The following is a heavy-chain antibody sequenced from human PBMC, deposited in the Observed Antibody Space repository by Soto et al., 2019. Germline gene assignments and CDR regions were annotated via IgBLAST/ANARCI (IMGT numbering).Heavy chain of an antibody. CDR2: IYYSGST. CDR3: ARAGPYCSGGSCSRGNWFDP. CDR1: GGSISSGDYY. V-gene: IGHV4-30-4*01. D-gene: IGHD2-15*01. Sequence: TSETLSLTCTVSGGSISSGDYYWSWIRQPPGKGLEWIGYIYYSGSTYYNPSLKSRVTISVDTSKNQFSLKLSSVTAADTAVYYCARAGPYCSGGSCSRGNWFDPWGQGTLVTVSS. J-gene: IGHJ5*02.